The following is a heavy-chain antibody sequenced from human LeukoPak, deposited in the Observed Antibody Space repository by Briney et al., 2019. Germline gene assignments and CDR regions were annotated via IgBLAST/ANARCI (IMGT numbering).Heavy chain of an antibody. CDR3: AREGRATVAGFDY. J-gene: IGHJ4*02. Sequence: GASVKVSCKASGYTFTSYAMHWVRRAPGQRLEWMGWINAGNGNTKYSQKFQGRVTITRDTSASTAYMELSSLRSEDTAVYYCAREGRATVAGFDYWGQGTLVTVSS. CDR2: INAGNGNT. CDR1: GYTFTSYA. V-gene: IGHV1-3*01. D-gene: IGHD6-19*01.